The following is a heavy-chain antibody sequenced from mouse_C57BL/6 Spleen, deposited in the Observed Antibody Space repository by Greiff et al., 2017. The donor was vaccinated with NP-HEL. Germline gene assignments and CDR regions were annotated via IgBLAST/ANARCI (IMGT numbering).Heavy chain of an antibody. J-gene: IGHJ2*01. D-gene: IGHD1-1*01. Sequence: QVQLQQPGAELVRPGTSVKLSCKASGYTFTSYWMHWVKQRPGQGLEWIGVIDPSDSYTNYNQKFKGKATLTVDTSSSTAYMQLSSLTSEDSAVYYCARDYYGSSHVDYWGQGTTLTVSS. CDR3: ARDYYGSSHVDY. V-gene: IGHV1-59*01. CDR2: IDPSDSYT. CDR1: GYTFTSYW.